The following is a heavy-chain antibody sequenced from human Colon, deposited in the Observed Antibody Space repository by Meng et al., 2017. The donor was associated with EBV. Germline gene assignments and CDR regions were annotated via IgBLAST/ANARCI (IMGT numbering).Heavy chain of an antibody. V-gene: IGHV4-4*02. CDR2: IDDSGST. Sequence: LQDVGPGLVKPAGTLSLLCGVSGVSISSNIRWTWVRQPPGKGLEWIGDIDDSGSTNYNPSLNSRISISLDKSKNHFSLKVNSVTAADTAVYYCARGKQDAWELLAYWGQGALVTVSS. J-gene: IGHJ4*02. D-gene: IGHD1-26*01. CDR1: GVSISSNIR. CDR3: ARGKQDAWELLAY.